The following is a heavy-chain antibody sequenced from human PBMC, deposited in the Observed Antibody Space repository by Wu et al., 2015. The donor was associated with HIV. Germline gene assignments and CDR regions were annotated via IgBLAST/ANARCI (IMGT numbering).Heavy chain of an antibody. CDR3: ARGRYSSNTGFFDF. J-gene: IGHJ4*02. CDR2: ISDYERNI. V-gene: IGHV1-18*01. Sequence: QVQLVQSGIEVKKSGASVKVSCKASGYNFNGFGIIWVRQAPGQGLEWMGWISDYERNIHYGQKFRGRLTLTADTVTSTAFMDPRNLRSDDTAIYFCARGRYSSNTGFFDFWGQGTLVTASS. D-gene: IGHD3-9*01. CDR1: GYNFNGFG.